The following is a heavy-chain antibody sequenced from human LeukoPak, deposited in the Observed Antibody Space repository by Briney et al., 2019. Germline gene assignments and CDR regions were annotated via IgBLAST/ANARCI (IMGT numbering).Heavy chain of an antibody. Sequence: GGSLRLSCAASGFTFDYSAMTWFRRAPEKGLEGFSTIITGDITFYANSVNGRFTISRDNSKNALFLQMNSLRAEDTAIYYCVKPSRRDSTYDSPFDYWGQGTVVTVSS. CDR2: IITGDIT. D-gene: IGHD3-3*01. V-gene: IGHV3-23*01. J-gene: IGHJ4*02. CDR1: GFTFDYSA. CDR3: VKPSRRDSTYDSPFDY.